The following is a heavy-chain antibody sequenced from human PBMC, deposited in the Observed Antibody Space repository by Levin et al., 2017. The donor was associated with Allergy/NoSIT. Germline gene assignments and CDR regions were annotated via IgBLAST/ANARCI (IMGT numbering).Heavy chain of an antibody. CDR1: GYTFTGYY. D-gene: IGHD2-15*01. CDR3: ARDRYCSGGSCYQPGGWFDP. CDR2: INPNSGGT. V-gene: IGHV1-2*02. J-gene: IGHJ5*02. Sequence: ASVKVSCKASGYTFTGYYMHWVRQAPGQGLEWMGWINPNSGGTNYAQKFQGRVTMTRDTSISTAYMELSRLRSDDTAVYYCARDRYCSGGSCYQPGGWFDPWGQGTLVTVSS.